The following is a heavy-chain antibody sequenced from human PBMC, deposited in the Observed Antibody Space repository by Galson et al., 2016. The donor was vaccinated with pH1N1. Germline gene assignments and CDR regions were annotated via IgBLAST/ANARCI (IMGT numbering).Heavy chain of an antibody. CDR3: ARDIWREGYCSSISCSEFDY. Sequence: SLRLSCAASGSTFSRYGMHWVRQAPGKGLEWVAAIHRSGSDKYYSDSVKGRHIISKDNSKNMLFLQMNSLRAEDTAVYYYARDIWREGYCSSISCSEFDYWGQGTLVTVSS. D-gene: IGHD2-2*01. V-gene: IGHV3-33*01. J-gene: IGHJ4*02. CDR1: GSTFSRYG. CDR2: IHRSGSDK.